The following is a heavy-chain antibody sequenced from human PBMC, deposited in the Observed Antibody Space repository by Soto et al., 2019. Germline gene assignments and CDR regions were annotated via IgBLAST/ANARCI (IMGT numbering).Heavy chain of an antibody. Sequence: QVQLVQSGAEVKKPGSSVKVSCKASGGTFSNYAITWVRQAPGQGLEWVGRIIPIFGTTNVAQKFQGRVTITADESTTTANMELSGLRSDDTAVYYCAKDGGADGYFGHWLDPWGPGTLVTVSS. D-gene: IGHD5-12*01. CDR3: AKDGGADGYFGHWLDP. J-gene: IGHJ5*02. CDR1: GGTFSNYA. CDR2: IIPIFGTT. V-gene: IGHV1-69*15.